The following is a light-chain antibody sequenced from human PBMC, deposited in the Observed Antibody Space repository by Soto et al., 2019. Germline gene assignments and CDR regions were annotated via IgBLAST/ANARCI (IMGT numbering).Light chain of an antibody. V-gene: IGLV1-40*01. J-gene: IGLJ3*02. CDR3: QSYDSSLRDWNWV. CDR2: DNN. Sequence: QSVLTQPPSVSGAPGQRVTISCTGSSSNIGADYGVHWYQQLPVRAPKLLIYDNNNRPSGVPDRFSGSKSDTSASLAITGLQAEDEADYYCQSYDSSLRDWNWVFGGGTKVTVL. CDR1: SSNIGADYG.